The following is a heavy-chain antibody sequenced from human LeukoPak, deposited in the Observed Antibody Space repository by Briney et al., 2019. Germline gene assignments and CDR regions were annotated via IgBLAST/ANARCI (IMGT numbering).Heavy chain of an antibody. J-gene: IGHJ4*02. CDR1: GSTFSSYG. CDR3: ARDPDYYDSSGYELYY. V-gene: IGHV3-33*01. CDR2: IWYDGSNK. D-gene: IGHD3-22*01. Sequence: PEGSLRLSCAASGSTFSSYGMHWVRQAPGKGLEWVAVIWYDGSNKYYADSVKGRFTITRDNSKNTLYLQMNSLRAEDTAVYYCARDPDYYDSSGYELYYWGQGTLVTVSS.